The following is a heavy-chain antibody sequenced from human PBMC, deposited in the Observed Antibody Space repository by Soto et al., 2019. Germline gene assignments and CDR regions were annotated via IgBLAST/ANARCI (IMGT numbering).Heavy chain of an antibody. D-gene: IGHD3-16*01. Sequence: QGQLVQSGAEVKKPGSSVKVSCKASGGSFRSYVISWVRQAPGQGLEWMGGVIPIFGKPNYAQKFQGRVTITADDSTSTAYMELNSLRSDDTAVYYCAGGGFTHDYSNWFDPWGQGTLVTVSS. CDR1: GGSFRSYV. CDR2: VIPIFGKP. V-gene: IGHV1-69*01. CDR3: AGGGFTHDYSNWFDP. J-gene: IGHJ5*02.